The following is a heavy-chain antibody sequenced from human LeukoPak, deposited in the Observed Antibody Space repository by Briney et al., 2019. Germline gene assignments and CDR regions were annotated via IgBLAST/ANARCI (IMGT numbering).Heavy chain of an antibody. CDR3: ARGAVTRDFDF. V-gene: IGHV3-53*01. CDR2: LYTSDYT. J-gene: IGHJ4*02. CDR1: GINVTSNY. D-gene: IGHD4-17*01. Sequence: PGGSLRLSCAASGINVTSNYMTWVRQAPGKGPEWVSVLYTSDYTYYADSVKGRSTISRDNSKNTLYLQMDSLRVEDTATYFCARGAVTRDFDFWGQGVLVIVSS.